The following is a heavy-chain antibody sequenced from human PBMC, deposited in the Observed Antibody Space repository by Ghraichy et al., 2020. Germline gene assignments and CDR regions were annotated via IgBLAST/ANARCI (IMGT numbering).Heavy chain of an antibody. CDR1: GGTFSSYA. D-gene: IGHD2-2*01. V-gene: IGHV1-69*11. Sequence: SVKVSCKASGGTFSSYAISWVRQAPGQGLEWMGRIIPILGTANYAQKFQGRVTITADESTSTAYMELSSLRSEDTAVYYCAREKGVVVPAAMGDYYMDVWGKGTTVTVSS. CDR3: AREKGVVVPAAMGDYYMDV. CDR2: IIPILGTA. J-gene: IGHJ6*03.